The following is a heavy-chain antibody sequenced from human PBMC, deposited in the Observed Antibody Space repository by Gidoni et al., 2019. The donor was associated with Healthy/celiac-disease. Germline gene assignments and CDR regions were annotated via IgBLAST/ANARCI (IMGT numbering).Heavy chain of an antibody. CDR1: GYTFTSYA. Sequence: KASCKASGYTFTSYAMHWVRQSPGQRLEWMGWINAGNGNTKYSQKFQGRVTITRDTSARTAYMELSSLRSKDTAVYYCARASSGWYFDNWGQGTLVTVSS. V-gene: IGHV1-3*01. CDR2: INAGNGNT. CDR3: ARASSGWYFDN. J-gene: IGHJ4*02. D-gene: IGHD6-19*01.